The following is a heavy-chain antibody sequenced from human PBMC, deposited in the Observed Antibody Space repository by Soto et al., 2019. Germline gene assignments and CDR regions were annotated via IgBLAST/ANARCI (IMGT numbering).Heavy chain of an antibody. CDR1: GGSFRGYH. V-gene: IGHV4-34*01. D-gene: IGHD1-26*01. J-gene: IGHJ6*02. CDR2: INHSGST. Sequence: SETLSLTCAVYGGSFRGYHWSWIRQPPGKGLEWIGEINHSGSTNYNPSLKSRVIISVDTSKNQFSLKLSSVTAADTAVYYCARQRPTDGRWEFANYYGMDVWGQGTPVTVSS. CDR3: ARQRPTDGRWEFANYYGMDV.